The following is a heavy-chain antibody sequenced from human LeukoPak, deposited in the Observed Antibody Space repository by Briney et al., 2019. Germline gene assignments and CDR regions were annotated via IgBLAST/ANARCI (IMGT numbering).Heavy chain of an antibody. CDR2: IYYSGST. V-gene: IGHV4-59*08. CDR1: GGSISSYY. CDR3: ARGNFAWLTSDY. D-gene: IGHD3-9*01. Sequence: SETLSLTCTVSGGSISSYYWNWIRQPPGKGLEGIWYIYYSGSTNYNPSLTSRVTISVDTSKNPFSLKMSSVTAEDTAVYYCARGNFAWLTSDYWGQGTLVTVSS. J-gene: IGHJ4*02.